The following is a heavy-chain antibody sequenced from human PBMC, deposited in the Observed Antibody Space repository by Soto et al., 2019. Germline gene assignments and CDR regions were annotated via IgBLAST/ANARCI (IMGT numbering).Heavy chain of an antibody. CDR3: ARAIWGSSSGWDY. D-gene: IGHD6-13*01. Sequence: QVQLVDSGAGLVKPGGSLSLSCAASGFTFSDYYLSWIRRAPGKGLERVSYISTGSSDTNYADSVKGRCTISRDNAKNSLYLQMNSLRADDTAVYCCARAIWGSSSGWDYWGQGTLVTVPS. V-gene: IGHV3-11*05. CDR1: GFTFSDYY. CDR2: ISTGSSDT. J-gene: IGHJ4*02.